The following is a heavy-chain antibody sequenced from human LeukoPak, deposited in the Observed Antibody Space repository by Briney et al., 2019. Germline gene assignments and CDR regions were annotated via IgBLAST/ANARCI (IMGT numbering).Heavy chain of an antibody. V-gene: IGHV4-38-2*02. CDR3: ARATPIAVAGNFDY. CDR2: MYHSGST. J-gene: IGHJ4*02. CDR1: GYSISNAYY. Sequence: SETLSLTCTVSGYSISNAYYWGWIRQPPGKGLEWIGSMYHSGSTYYNASLRSRVTISVDTSKNQFSLKLNSVTAADTAVYYCARATPIAVAGNFDYWGQGALVTVSS. D-gene: IGHD6-19*01.